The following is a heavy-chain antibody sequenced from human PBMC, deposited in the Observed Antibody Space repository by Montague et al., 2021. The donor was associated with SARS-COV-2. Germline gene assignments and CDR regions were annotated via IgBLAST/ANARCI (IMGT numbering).Heavy chain of an antibody. J-gene: IGHJ4*02. CDR3: ARHYYGSGSYYLGEFDY. CDR1: GGSISSSSYY. CDR2: IYYSGST. V-gene: IGHV4-39*01. D-gene: IGHD3-10*01. Sequence: SETLSLTCTASGGSISSSSYYWGWIRQPPGKGLEWIGSIYYSGSTYYNPSLKSRVTISVDTSKNQLSLKLSSVTAADTAVYYCARHYYGSGSYYLGEFDYWGQGTLVTVSS.